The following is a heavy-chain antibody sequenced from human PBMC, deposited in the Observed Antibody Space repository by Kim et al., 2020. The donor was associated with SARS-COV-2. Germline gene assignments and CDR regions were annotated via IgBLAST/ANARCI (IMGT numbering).Heavy chain of an antibody. D-gene: IGHD3-3*01. CDR2: IIPIFGTA. CDR3: ARGGTYYDFWSGYSPYYYYGMDV. V-gene: IGHV1-69*13. CDR1: GGTFSSYA. J-gene: IGHJ6*02. Sequence: SVKVSCKASGGTFSSYAISWVRQAPGQGLEWMGGIIPIFGTANYAQKFQGRVTITADESTNTAYMELSSLRSEDTAVYYCARGGTYYDFWSGYSPYYYYGMDVWGQGTTVTVSS.